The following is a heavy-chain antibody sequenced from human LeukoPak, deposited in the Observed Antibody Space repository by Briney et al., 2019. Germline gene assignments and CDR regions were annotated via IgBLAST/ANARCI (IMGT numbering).Heavy chain of an antibody. CDR3: ARGSYRFGAVADQDY. D-gene: IGHD6-19*01. CDR1: GYTFTSYG. Sequence: ASVKVSCKDSGYTFTSYGISWVRQAPGQGLEWMGSISAYNGNTNYAQKLQGRVTVTTDTSTSTAYMELRSLRSDDTAVYYCARGSYRFGAVADQDYWGQGTLVTVSS. CDR2: ISAYNGNT. J-gene: IGHJ4*02. V-gene: IGHV1-18*01.